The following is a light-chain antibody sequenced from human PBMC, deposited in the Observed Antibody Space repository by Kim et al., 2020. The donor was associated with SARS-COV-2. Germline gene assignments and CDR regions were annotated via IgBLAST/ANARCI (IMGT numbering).Light chain of an antibody. CDR1: QGSSSY. Sequence: SASVGYRVTITGRASQGSSSYLALYQLKPGKAPTLLIYGASTLQSGVPSRFSGSGSGTEFTLTISSLQPEDFATYYCQQLNSYPRTFGQGTKLEI. CDR3: QQLNSYPRT. V-gene: IGKV1-9*01. CDR2: GAS. J-gene: IGKJ2*01.